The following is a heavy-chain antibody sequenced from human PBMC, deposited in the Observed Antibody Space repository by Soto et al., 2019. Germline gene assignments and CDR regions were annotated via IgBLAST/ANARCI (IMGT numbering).Heavy chain of an antibody. D-gene: IGHD6-13*01. Sequence: GGSLRLSCAASGFTFSSYAMSWVRQAPGKGLEWVSAISGSGGSTYYADSVKGRFTISRDNSKNTLYLQMNSLRAEDTAVYYCASPLDDSSPNYYYYMDVWGKGTTVTVSS. CDR2: ISGSGGST. V-gene: IGHV3-23*01. CDR1: GFTFSSYA. CDR3: ASPLDDSSPNYYYYMDV. J-gene: IGHJ6*03.